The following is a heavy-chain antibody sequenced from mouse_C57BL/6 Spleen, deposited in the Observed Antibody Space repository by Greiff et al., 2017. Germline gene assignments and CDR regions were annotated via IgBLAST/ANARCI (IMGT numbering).Heavy chain of an antibody. J-gene: IGHJ1*03. CDR1: GFTFSSYT. D-gene: IGHD2-3*01. CDR2: ISGCGGNT. CDR3: AGHELGWFLRYWYFDV. Sequence: EVQLVESGGGLVKPGGSLKLSCAASGFTFSSYTMSWVRQTPEKRLEWVATISGCGGNTYYPDSVKGRVTISRDNTKNTLYLQMSSLRSDDTAVYYCAGHELGWFLRYWYFDVWGTGTPVTVSA. V-gene: IGHV5-9*04.